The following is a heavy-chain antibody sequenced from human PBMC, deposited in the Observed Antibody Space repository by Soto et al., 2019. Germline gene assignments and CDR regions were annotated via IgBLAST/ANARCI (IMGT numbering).Heavy chain of an antibody. D-gene: IGHD1-26*01. CDR3: AQQTCWEGYFDY. CDR1: GFSLSTSGVG. J-gene: IGHJ4*02. CDR2: IYWDDDK. Sequence: QITLKESGPTLVKPTQTLTLTCTFSGFSLSTSGVGVGWIRQHPGKALEWLALIYWDDDKRYSPSLKSRLTITKDTSKNQVVLTMTNMDTVDTAADYCAQQTCWEGYFDYWGQGTLVTVSS. V-gene: IGHV2-5*02.